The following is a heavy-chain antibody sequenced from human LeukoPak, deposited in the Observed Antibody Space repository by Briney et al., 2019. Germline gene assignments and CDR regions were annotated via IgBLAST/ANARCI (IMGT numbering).Heavy chain of an antibody. J-gene: IGHJ3*02. CDR3: ARTLYDNDAFDI. CDR2: INPYSGGT. V-gene: IGHV1-2*06. Sequence: ASVKVSCKASGYTFTGYYMNWVRQAPGQGLEWMGRINPYSGGTNYAQKFQGRVTMTRDTSISTAYMELSRLRSDDTAVYYCARTLYDNDAFDIWGQGTMVTVSS. D-gene: IGHD3-16*01. CDR1: GYTFTGYY.